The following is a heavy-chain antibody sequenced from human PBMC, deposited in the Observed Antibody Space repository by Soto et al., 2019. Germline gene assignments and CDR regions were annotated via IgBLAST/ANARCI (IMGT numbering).Heavy chain of an antibody. CDR2: IWYDGSNK. CDR1: GFTFSSYG. V-gene: IGHV3-33*01. D-gene: IGHD6-19*01. CDR3: ARDHSSGWYRPGWYFDL. Sequence: GGSLRLSCAASGFTFSSYGMHWVRQAPGKGLEWVAVIWYDGSNKYYADSVKGRFTISRDNSKNTLYLQMNSLRAEDTAVYYCARDHSSGWYRPGWYFDLWGRGTLVTVSS. J-gene: IGHJ2*01.